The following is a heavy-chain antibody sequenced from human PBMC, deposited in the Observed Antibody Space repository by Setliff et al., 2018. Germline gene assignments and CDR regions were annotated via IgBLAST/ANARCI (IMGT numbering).Heavy chain of an antibody. Sequence: GGSLRLSCVGSGFTFSDYWMNWVRQAPGKGLEWVSYISDSSTVIQYGDSVKGRFTISRDNARNSLYLQMQSLRAEDTAVYYCAKSGQTSPYYYYYLDVWGKGTTVTVSS. J-gene: IGHJ6*03. CDR3: AKSGQTSPYYYYYLDV. V-gene: IGHV3-48*04. CDR2: ISDSSTVI. CDR1: GFTFSDYW. D-gene: IGHD6-25*01.